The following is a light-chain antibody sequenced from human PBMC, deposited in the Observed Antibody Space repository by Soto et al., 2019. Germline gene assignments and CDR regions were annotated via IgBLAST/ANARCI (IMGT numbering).Light chain of an antibody. V-gene: IGKV3-15*01. CDR2: GAS. J-gene: IGKJ1*01. CDR3: QQYNNWPPWT. CDR1: QSVSSS. Sequence: EIVMTQSPATLSVSPGERATLSCRASQSVSSSLAWYQQKPGQAPRLLIYGASTRATGIPARFSGSGSGTKFTLIISSLQSEDFAVYYCQQYNNWPPWTFGQGTKVDIK.